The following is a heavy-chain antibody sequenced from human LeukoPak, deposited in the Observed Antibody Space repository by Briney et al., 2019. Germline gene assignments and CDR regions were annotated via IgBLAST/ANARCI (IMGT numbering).Heavy chain of an antibody. D-gene: IGHD6-6*01. CDR1: GGSFSGYY. V-gene: IGHV4-34*01. J-gene: IGHJ4*02. CDR2: INHSGST. CDR3: ARSSIAALPDY. Sequence: PSETLSLTCAVYGGSFSGYYWSWIRQPPGKGLEGVGEINHSGSTNYSPSLKSRVTISVDTSKNQFSLKLSSVTAADTAVYYCARSSIAALPDYWGQGTLVTVSS.